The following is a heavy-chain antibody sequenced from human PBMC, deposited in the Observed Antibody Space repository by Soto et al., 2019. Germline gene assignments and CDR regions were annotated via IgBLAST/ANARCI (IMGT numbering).Heavy chain of an antibody. J-gene: IGHJ3*02. CDR3: ASFPYYYDSSGYIDAFDI. D-gene: IGHD3-22*01. Sequence: GGSLRLSCAASGFTFSSYSMNWVRQAPGKGLEWVSYISSSSSTIYYADSVKGRFTISRDNAKNSLYLQMNSLRDEDTAVYYCASFPYYYDSSGYIDAFDIWSQGTMVTVSS. CDR1: GFTFSSYS. CDR2: ISSSSSTI. V-gene: IGHV3-48*02.